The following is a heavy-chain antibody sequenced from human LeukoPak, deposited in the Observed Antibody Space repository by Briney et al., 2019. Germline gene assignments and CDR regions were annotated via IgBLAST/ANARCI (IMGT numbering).Heavy chain of an antibody. V-gene: IGHV3-21*01. J-gene: IGHJ5*01. CDR1: GFSFSDYD. CDR2: ISGRSSHI. CDR3: ARXFPPLRVSAAGDS. Sequence: GGSLRLSCTASGFSFSDYDMNWVRQAPGKGLEWVSAISGRSSHIYYRDSVKGRFAISRDNAENSLYLQMYSLRAEDTALYYCARXFPPLRVSAAGDSWGQGTLVTVSS. D-gene: IGHD6-25*01.